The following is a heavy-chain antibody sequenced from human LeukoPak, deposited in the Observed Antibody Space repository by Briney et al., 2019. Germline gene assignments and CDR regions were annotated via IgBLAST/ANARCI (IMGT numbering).Heavy chain of an antibody. Sequence: ASVKVSCTASGYTFNRHGISWVRQAPGQGPEWMGWISCYNGDTHYAQNYQGRLTMTTDTSTSTAYMELRSLRSDDTAVYYCVRDPSNTSGHNAWFDYWGQGTLVTVSS. CDR2: ISCYNGDT. V-gene: IGHV1-18*01. CDR1: GYTFNRHG. CDR3: VRDPSNTSGHNAWFDY. D-gene: IGHD2-15*01. J-gene: IGHJ5*01.